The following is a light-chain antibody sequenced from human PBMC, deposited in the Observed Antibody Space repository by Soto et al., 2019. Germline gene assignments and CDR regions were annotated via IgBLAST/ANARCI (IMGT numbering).Light chain of an antibody. CDR2: EVT. J-gene: IGLJ1*01. V-gene: IGLV2-8*01. CDR3: SSFAGTNSFV. Sequence: QSVLTQPPSASGSPGQSVTISCTGTTGDIGAFNYVSWYQQRPGKAPKLIIYEVTRRPSGVPDRILPSKSDTTASLTVSGLQAEDEADYYCSSFAGTNSFVFGTGTKVTVL. CDR1: TGDIGAFNY.